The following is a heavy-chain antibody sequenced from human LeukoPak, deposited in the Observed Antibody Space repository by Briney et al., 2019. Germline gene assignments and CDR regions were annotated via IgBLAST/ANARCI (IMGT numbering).Heavy chain of an antibody. J-gene: IGHJ4*02. CDR1: GFTFDDYG. CDR2: INWNGGST. CDR3: AKSKGVMVRGVLDY. D-gene: IGHD3-10*01. Sequence: PGGSLRLSCAASGFTFDDYGMSWVRQAPGKGLEWVSGINWNGGSTGYADSVKGRFTISRDNAKNSLYLQMNSLRAEDTAVYYCAKSKGVMVRGVLDYWGQGTLVTVSS. V-gene: IGHV3-20*04.